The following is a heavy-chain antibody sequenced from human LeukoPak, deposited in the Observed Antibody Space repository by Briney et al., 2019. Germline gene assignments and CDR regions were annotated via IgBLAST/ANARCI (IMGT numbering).Heavy chain of an antibody. CDR3: ARKPSSDFIYMGV. V-gene: IGHV3-48*03. CDR2: ISSSGSII. D-gene: IGHD2/OR15-2a*01. Sequence: GGSLRLSCAASGFRFSSYEMNWVRQAPGKGLEWVSHISSSGSIIFYADSVKGRFTISRDNAKNSLYLQMNRLRAEDTSVYYCARKPSSDFIYMGVWGKGPTVTVSS. J-gene: IGHJ6*04. CDR1: GFRFSSYE.